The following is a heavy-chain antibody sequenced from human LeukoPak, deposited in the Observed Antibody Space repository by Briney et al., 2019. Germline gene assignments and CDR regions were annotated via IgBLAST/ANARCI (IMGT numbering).Heavy chain of an antibody. CDR2: INHSGST. CDR3: ARDVTRRIRKYYFGY. D-gene: IGHD4-17*01. V-gene: IGHV4-34*01. CDR1: GGSFSGYY. J-gene: IGHJ4*02. Sequence: PSETLSLTCAVYGGSFSGYYWSWIRQPPGKGLEWIGEINHSGSTNYNPSLKSRVTISVDTSKNQFSLKLSSVTAADTAVYYCARDVTRRIRKYYFGYWGQGTLVTV.